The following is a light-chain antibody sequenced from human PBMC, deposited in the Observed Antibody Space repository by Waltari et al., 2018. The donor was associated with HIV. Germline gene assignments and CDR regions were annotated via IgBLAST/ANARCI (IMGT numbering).Light chain of an antibody. CDR1: SGSIASNY. CDR2: EDN. CDR3: QSYDSSNPVV. Sequence: NFMLTQPHSVSESPGKTVTISCTRSSGSIASNYVQWYQQRPGSAPTTVIYEDNQRPSGVPDRFSCSLDSSSNSASLTISGLKTEDEADYYCQSYDSSNPVVFGGGTKLTVL. J-gene: IGLJ2*01. V-gene: IGLV6-57*04.